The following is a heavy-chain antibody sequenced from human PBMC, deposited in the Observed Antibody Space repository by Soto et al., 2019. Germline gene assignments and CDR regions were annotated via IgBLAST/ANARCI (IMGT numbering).Heavy chain of an antibody. V-gene: IGHV2-5*02. CDR1: GFSLSTSGVS. CDR3: THSRLPSPVTTSAEYFQH. CDR2: IYWDDDK. D-gene: IGHD4-17*01. Sequence: QITLKESGPTLVKPTQTLTLTCTFSGFSLSTSGVSVGWIRQPPGKALEWLALIYWDDDKRYSPSLKSRLTITKDTSKNQVVLTMTNMDPVDTATYYCTHSRLPSPVTTSAEYFQHWGQGTLVTVSS. J-gene: IGHJ1*01.